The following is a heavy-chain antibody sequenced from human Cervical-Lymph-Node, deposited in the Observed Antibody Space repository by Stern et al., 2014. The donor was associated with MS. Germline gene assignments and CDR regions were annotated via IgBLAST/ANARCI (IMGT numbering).Heavy chain of an antibody. CDR3: AENMDV. J-gene: IGHJ6*02. CDR1: GYTFTDYY. CDR2: ISTKNGDT. V-gene: IGHV1-2*02. Sequence: VQLVQSGAEVKKPGASVTVSCKPSGYTFTDYYIHWLRQAPGQGPEWMGRISTKNGDTNYAPRFQGRVTMTRDTSISIVYLEVTRLRFDDTAVYYCAENMDVWGQGTTVTVSS.